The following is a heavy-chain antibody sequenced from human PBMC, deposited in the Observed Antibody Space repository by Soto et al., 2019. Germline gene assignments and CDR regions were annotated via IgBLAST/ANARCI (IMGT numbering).Heavy chain of an antibody. Sequence: LSLTCTVSGGSISSYYWSWIRQPPGKGLEWIGYIYYSGSTNYNPSLKSRVTISVDTSKNQFSLKLSSVTAADTAVYYCARVYGAFDYWGQGTLVTVSS. CDR2: IYYSGST. CDR1: GGSISSYY. J-gene: IGHJ4*02. V-gene: IGHV4-59*01. CDR3: ARVYGAFDY. D-gene: IGHD3-10*01.